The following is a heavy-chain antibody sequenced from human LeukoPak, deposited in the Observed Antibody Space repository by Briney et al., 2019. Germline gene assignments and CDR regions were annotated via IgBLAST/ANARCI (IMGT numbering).Heavy chain of an antibody. D-gene: IGHD1-1*01. CDR1: GFTFSTYW. CDR3: ARDPTPRDYEEAGTYFDY. Sequence: GGSLRLSCAASGFTFSTYWMHWVRQASRKGLVWVSLINSDGSSTNYADSVEGRFTISRDNAKNSLYLQMNSLRAEDTAVYYCARDPTPRDYEEAGTYFDYWGQGTLVTVSS. J-gene: IGHJ4*02. CDR2: INSDGSST. V-gene: IGHV3-74*01.